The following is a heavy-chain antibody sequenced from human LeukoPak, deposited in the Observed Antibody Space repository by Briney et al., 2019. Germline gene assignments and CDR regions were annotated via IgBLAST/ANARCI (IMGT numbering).Heavy chain of an antibody. CDR1: GFTVSSRY. CDR3: ARGESSDCTCIDY. V-gene: IGHV3-53*01. D-gene: IGHD2-21*02. Sequence: GGSLRLSCAASGFTVSSRYMSWVCQAPGKGLEWVSVIHGDGSTYYADSVKGRFTISRDNSKNTLYLQMNSLSAEDTAVYYCARGESSDCTCIDYWGQGTLVSVSS. CDR2: IHGDGST. J-gene: IGHJ4*02.